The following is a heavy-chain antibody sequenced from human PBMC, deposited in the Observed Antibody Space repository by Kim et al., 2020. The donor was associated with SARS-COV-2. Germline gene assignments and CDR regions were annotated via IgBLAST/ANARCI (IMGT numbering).Heavy chain of an antibody. V-gene: IGHV1-3*01. CDR2: INGGNGDT. Sequence: ASVKVSCKASGYTFTLYAMQWVRQAPGQRPEWMGYINGGNGDTKYSQNFQGRVTFTRDTSATTFYMELSSLRSEDTAVYYCARDLLSDRELLLDYWGQGALVTVSS. CDR3: ARDLLSDRELLLDY. J-gene: IGHJ4*02. D-gene: IGHD3-10*01. CDR1: GYTFTLYA.